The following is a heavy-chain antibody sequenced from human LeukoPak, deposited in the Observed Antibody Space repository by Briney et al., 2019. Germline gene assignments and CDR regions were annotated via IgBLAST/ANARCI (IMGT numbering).Heavy chain of an antibody. CDR1: GFTVSSNY. D-gene: IGHD6-13*01. CDR2: IYSGGST. CDR3: ARGVWGSSSREFDP. J-gene: IGHJ5*02. Sequence: GGSLRLSCAASGFTVSSNYMSWVRQAPGKGLEWVSVIYSGGSTYYADSVKGRFTISRDNSKNTLYLQMNSLRAEDTAVYYCARGVWGSSSREFDPWGQGTLVTVSS. V-gene: IGHV3-66*01.